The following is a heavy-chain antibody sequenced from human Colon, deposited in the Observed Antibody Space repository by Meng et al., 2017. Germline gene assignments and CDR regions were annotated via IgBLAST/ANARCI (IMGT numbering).Heavy chain of an antibody. Sequence: QGQVQQGGAGLLKPSETLSLTCAVYGGSFSGYSWSWIRQPPGKGLEWIGEINHTGNTSYNPSLKSRLTISVDTSKNQFSLNLSSVTAADTALYYCARSVRLGVAGKSGAYWGQGTLVTVSS. D-gene: IGHD6-19*01. J-gene: IGHJ4*02. CDR1: GGSFSGYS. CDR2: INHTGNT. CDR3: ARSVRLGVAGKSGAY. V-gene: IGHV4-34*01.